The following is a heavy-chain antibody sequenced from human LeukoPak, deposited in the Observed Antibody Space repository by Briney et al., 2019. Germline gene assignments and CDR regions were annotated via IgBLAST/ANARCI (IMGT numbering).Heavy chain of an antibody. D-gene: IGHD3-22*01. CDR2: ISGSGGST. CDR3: AKGGMIAHYYMGV. V-gene: IGHV3-23*01. CDR1: GFTFSSYA. Sequence: GESLRLSCAASGFTFSSYAMSWVRQAPGKGLEWVSAISGSGGSTYYADSVKGRFTISRDNSKNTLYLQMNSLRAEDTAVYYCAKGGMIAHYYMGVWGKGTTVTVSS. J-gene: IGHJ6*03.